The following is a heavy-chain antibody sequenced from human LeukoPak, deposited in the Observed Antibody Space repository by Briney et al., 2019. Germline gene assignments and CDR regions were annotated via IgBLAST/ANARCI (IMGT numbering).Heavy chain of an antibody. J-gene: IGHJ3*02. CDR3: ARAMVLIDAFDI. Sequence: ASVKVSCKASGYTFTGYYMHWVRQAPGQGLEWMGWINPNSGGTNYAQKFQGRVTMTRDTSISTAYMELSRLRSDDTAVYYCARAMVLIDAFDIWGQGTMVTVSS. CDR1: GYTFTGYY. D-gene: IGHD3-10*01. CDR2: INPNSGGT. V-gene: IGHV1-2*02.